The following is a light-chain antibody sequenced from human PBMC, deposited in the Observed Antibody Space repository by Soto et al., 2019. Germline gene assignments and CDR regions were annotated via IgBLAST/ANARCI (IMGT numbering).Light chain of an antibody. CDR1: SSDIGADNF. J-gene: IGLJ2*01. Sequence: QSVLTQPASVSGSPGQSSTISCTGTSSDIGADNFVSWYQQHPGKAPKLMLYDVNIRPSGVSNRFSGSKSGNTASLTISGLQAEDEADYNCPSWTTSTTMIFGGGTKLTVL. CDR2: DVN. V-gene: IGLV2-14*03. CDR3: PSWTTSTTMI.